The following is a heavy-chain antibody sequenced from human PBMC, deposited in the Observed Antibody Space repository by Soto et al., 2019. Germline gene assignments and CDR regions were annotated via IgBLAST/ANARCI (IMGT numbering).Heavy chain of an antibody. CDR1: GFRFSDYP. Sequence: XACLRLTCAACGFRFSDYPMSWIRQAPGKGLEWVSYITSRTIYYADSVKGRFTISRDNARNSVYLQMNRLRAEDTAIYYCATVSITMGFDPWGQRTLVTVSS. CDR2: ITSRTI. V-gene: IGHV3-11*01. CDR3: ATVSITMGFDP. J-gene: IGHJ5*02. D-gene: IGHD3-10*01.